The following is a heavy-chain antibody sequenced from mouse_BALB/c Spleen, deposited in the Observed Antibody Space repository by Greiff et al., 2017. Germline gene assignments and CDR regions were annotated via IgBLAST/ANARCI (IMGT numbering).Heavy chain of an antibody. J-gene: IGHJ4*01. CDR3: AREDYYGSSYVYYYAMDY. CDR1: GFTFSSYG. Sequence: EVMLVESGGDLVKPGGSLKLSCAASGFTFSSYGMSWVRQTPDKRLEWVATISSGGSYTYYPDSVKGRFTISRDNAKNTLYLQMSSLKSEDTAMYYCAREDYYGSSYVYYYAMDYWGQGTSVTVSS. V-gene: IGHV5-6*01. D-gene: IGHD1-1*01. CDR2: ISSGGSYT.